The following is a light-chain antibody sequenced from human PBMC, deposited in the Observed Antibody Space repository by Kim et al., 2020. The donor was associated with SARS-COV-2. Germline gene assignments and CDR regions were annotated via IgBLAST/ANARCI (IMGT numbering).Light chain of an antibody. Sequence: GQRVTVSCSGISSNIGSNYVSWCPQLPGTAPKLHIYRNNQRPSGVPDRFSGSKSGTSASLAISGLRSEDEADYYCAAWDDSLSGYVFGTGTKVTVL. CDR1: SSNIGSNY. J-gene: IGLJ1*01. CDR3: AAWDDSLSGYV. CDR2: RNN. V-gene: IGLV1-47*01.